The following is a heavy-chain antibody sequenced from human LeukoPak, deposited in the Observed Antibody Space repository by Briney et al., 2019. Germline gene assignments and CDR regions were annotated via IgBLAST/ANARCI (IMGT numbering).Heavy chain of an antibody. CDR1: GFPFIEYS. CDR3: ARDHNYAFDN. CDR2: IGIDSGNT. D-gene: IGHD1-1*01. Sequence: GGSLRLSCTASGFPFIEYSMNWVRQVPGKGLEWIGYIGIDSGNTKYADSVRGRFTISADKTKNSLYLQMNSLRVEDTAVYYCARDHNYAFDNWGQGTLVSVAS. J-gene: IGHJ4*02. V-gene: IGHV3-48*01.